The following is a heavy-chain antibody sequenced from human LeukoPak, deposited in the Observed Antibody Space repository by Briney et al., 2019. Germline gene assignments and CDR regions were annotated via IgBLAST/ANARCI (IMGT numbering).Heavy chain of an antibody. CDR1: GYTFTDYY. CDR3: ARANFLYCSSSSCLFDY. J-gene: IGHJ4*02. Sequence: EASVKVSCKASGYTFTDYYMHRVRQAPGQGFEWMGWINPNDGDTNYAQKFQGRVTMTRDTSISTAHMEVSRLRSDDTAVYYCARANFLYCSSSSCLFDYWGQGTLVTVS. D-gene: IGHD2-2*01. CDR2: INPNDGDT. V-gene: IGHV1-2*02.